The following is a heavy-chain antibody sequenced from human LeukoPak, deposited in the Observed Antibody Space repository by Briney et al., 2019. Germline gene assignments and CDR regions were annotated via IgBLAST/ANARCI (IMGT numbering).Heavy chain of an antibody. V-gene: IGHV1-69*01. CDR3: ARQPYQGGIVVVPAAMGNNWFDP. CDR1: GGTFSSYA. CDR2: IIPIFGTA. J-gene: IGHJ5*02. D-gene: IGHD2-2*01. Sequence: ASVKVSCKASGGTFSSYAISWVRQAPGQGLEWMGGIIPIFGTANYAQKFQGRVTITADESTSTAYMELSSLRSEDTAVYYCARQPYQGGIVVVPAAMGNNWFDPWGQGTLVTVSS.